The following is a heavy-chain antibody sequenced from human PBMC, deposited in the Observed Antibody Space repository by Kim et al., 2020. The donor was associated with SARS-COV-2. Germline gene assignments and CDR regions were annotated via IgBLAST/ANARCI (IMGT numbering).Heavy chain of an antibody. V-gene: IGHV1-18*01. Sequence: ASVKVSCKASGYTFTSYGISWVRQAPGQGLEWMGWISAYNGNTNYAQKLQGRVTMTTDTSTSTAYMELRSLRSDDTAVYYCARGMGAPGGSYYYYYGMDVWGQGTTVTVSS. CDR1: GYTFTSYG. D-gene: IGHD1-26*01. J-gene: IGHJ6*02. CDR2: ISAYNGNT. CDR3: ARGMGAPGGSYYYYYGMDV.